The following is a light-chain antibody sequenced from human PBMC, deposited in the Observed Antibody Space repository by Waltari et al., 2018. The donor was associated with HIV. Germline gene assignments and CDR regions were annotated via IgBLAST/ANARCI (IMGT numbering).Light chain of an antibody. Sequence: NFMLTQPHSESESPGKTVTISCTRSSGSIASNFVQWYQQRPGSAPTIVMYEYRQRPSGVPDRFSGSIDSSSNSASLTISGLKTEDEADYYCQSFDSTSWIFGGGTKLTVV. V-gene: IGLV6-57*04. J-gene: IGLJ3*02. CDR1: SGSIASNF. CDR2: EYR. CDR3: QSFDSTSWI.